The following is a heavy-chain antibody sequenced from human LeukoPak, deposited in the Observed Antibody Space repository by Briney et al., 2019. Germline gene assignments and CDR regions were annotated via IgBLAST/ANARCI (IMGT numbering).Heavy chain of an antibody. V-gene: IGHV1-8*01. Sequence: GASVKVSCKASGYTFTSYDINWVRQATGQGLEWMGWVNPNSGNTGYAQKFQGRVTMTRNTSISTAYMELSSLRSEDTAVYYCAKGGGYEAQYYYYYLDVWGKGTTVTISS. CDR2: VNPNSGNT. D-gene: IGHD5-12*01. J-gene: IGHJ6*03. CDR1: GYTFTSYD. CDR3: AKGGGYEAQYYYYYLDV.